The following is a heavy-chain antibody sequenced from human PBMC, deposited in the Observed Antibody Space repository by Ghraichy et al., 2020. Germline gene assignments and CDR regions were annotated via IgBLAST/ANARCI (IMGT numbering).Heavy chain of an antibody. CDR3: ARDKHTAYDYYGGMDV. J-gene: IGHJ6*02. CDR1: GDSISAYY. CDR2: VYYSGGT. Sequence: TLSLTCTVSGDSISAYYWSWIRQPPGKGLEWIGYVYYSGGTNYNSSLKSRVTISVDRSKNQFSLKLTSVTAADTAVYYCARDKHTAYDYYGGMDVWGQGTTVTVSS. D-gene: IGHD3-3*01. V-gene: IGHV4-59*01.